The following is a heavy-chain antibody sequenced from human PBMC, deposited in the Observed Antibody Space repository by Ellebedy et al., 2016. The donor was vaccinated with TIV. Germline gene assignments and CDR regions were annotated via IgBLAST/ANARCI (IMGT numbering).Heavy chain of an antibody. D-gene: IGHD2-15*01. CDR1: GGTFSSYA. CDR2: IIPIFGTA. CDR3: ARPYCSGGSCYSFFDP. J-gene: IGHJ5*02. V-gene: IGHV1-69*06. Sequence: SVKVSCXASGGTFSSYAISWVRQAPGQGLEWMGGIIPIFGTANYAQKFQGRVTITADKSTSTAYMELSSLRSEDTAVYYCARPYCSGGSCYSFFDPWGQGTLVTVSS.